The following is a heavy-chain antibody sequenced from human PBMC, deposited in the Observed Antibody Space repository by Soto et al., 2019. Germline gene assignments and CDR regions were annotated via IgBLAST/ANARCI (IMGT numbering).Heavy chain of an antibody. Sequence: SVKVSCKASGGTFSSYAISWVRQAPGQGLEWMGGIIPIFGTANYAQKFQGRVTITADESTSTAYMELSSLRSEDTAVYYCASTYSSSWYYYYGMDVWGQGTTVTVTS. CDR1: GGTFSSYA. V-gene: IGHV1-69*13. CDR3: ASTYSSSWYYYYGMDV. D-gene: IGHD6-13*01. CDR2: IIPIFGTA. J-gene: IGHJ6*02.